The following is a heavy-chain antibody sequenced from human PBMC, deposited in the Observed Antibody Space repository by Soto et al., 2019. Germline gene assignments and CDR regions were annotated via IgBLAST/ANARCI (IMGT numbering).Heavy chain of an antibody. J-gene: IGHJ4*02. CDR1: GFTFSSYG. CDR2: IWYDGSNK. CDR3: ARDNPDGSGMSGY. Sequence: GGSLRLSCAASGFTFSSYGMHWVRQAPGKGLEWVAVIWYDGSNKYYANSVKGRFTISRDNSKNTLYLQMNGLRAEDTAVYYCARDNPDGSGMSGYWGQGTLVTVSS. V-gene: IGHV3-33*01. D-gene: IGHD3-10*01.